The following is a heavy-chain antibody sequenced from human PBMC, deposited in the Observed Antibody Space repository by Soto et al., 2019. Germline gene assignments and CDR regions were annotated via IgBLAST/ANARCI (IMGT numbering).Heavy chain of an antibody. J-gene: IGHJ4*02. CDR1: GYTFTSYD. V-gene: IGHV1-8*01. CDR3: AREKVGAVDY. Sequence: QVQLVQSGAEVKKPGASVKVSCKASGYTFTSYDINWVRQATGQGLEWMGWMNPNSGNTGYAQKFXGGAXMXWNTSISTAYMELSSLRSEDTAVYYCAREKVGAVDYWGQGTLVTVSS. CDR2: MNPNSGNT. D-gene: IGHD1-26*01.